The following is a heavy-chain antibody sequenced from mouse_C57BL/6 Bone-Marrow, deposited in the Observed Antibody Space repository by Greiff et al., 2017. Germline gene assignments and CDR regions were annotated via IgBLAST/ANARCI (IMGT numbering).Heavy chain of an antibody. D-gene: IGHD1-1*01. Sequence: VQLQQSGPVLVKPGASVKMSCKASGYTFTDYYMNWVKQSHGKSLEWIGVINPYNGGTSYNQKFKGKATLTVNKSSSTAYMELNSLTSEDSAVYYCASQYYGSSWGQGTTLTVSS. J-gene: IGHJ2*01. CDR3: ASQYYGSS. CDR1: GYTFTDYY. V-gene: IGHV1-19*01. CDR2: INPYNGGT.